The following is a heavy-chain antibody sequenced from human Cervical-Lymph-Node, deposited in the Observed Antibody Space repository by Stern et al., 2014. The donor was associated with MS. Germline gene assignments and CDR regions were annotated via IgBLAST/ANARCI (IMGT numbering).Heavy chain of an antibody. D-gene: IGHD3-16*01. J-gene: IGHJ4*02. CDR1: GYSISSGYY. CDR3: ARGGAVGGGFDY. CDR2: IYHSGST. Sequence: QVQLQESGPGLVKPSETLSLTCTVSGYSISSGYYWGWIRQPPGKGLEWIGSIYHSGSTYYNPSLKSRVTISVDKSKNQSPRKLGSVTAADTAVYYCARGGAVGGGFDYWGQGTLVTVSS. V-gene: IGHV4-38-2*02.